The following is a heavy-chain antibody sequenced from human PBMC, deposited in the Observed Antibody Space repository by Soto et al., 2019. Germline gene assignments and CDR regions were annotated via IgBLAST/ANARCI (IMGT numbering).Heavy chain of an antibody. CDR2: ISPYNDYT. J-gene: IGHJ6*02. D-gene: IGHD3-16*01. Sequence: ASVKVSCKASGYTFIRYGIAWVRQAPGQGLEWMGWISPYNDYTIYAQKLQGRVTMTADTSTRTVYMELRGLKSDDTAVYSFARGGYYDNTWGKLSHYGLDVWGQGTSVTVSS. CDR1: GYTFIRYG. V-gene: IGHV1-18*01. CDR3: ARGGYYDNTWGKLSHYGLDV.